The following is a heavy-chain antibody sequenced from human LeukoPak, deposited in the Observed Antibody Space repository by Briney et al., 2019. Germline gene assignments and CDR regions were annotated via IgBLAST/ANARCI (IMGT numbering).Heavy chain of an antibody. D-gene: IGHD7-27*01. CDR2: IKPDGSEK. J-gene: IGHJ4*02. CDR3: AKKVPANWGSYFDY. CDR1: GFNFSSYW. V-gene: IGHV3-7*05. Sequence: GGALRLSCEASGFNFSSYWMSWVRQAPGKGLEWVANIKPDGSEKYDVDSVKGRFTISRDSAKNTRYLQMNSLRAEDTAVYYCAKKVPANWGSYFDYWGQGTLVTVSS.